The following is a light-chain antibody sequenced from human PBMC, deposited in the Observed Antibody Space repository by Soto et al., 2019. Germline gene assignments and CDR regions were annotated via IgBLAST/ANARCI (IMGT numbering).Light chain of an antibody. CDR3: QQYNNWPLT. J-gene: IGKJ4*01. CDR1: QSLTSN. CDR2: AAS. Sequence: EIVVTQSPATLSVSAGERATLSCRASQSLTSNLAWYQQRPGQAPRLLIFAASPRATGIPARFSGSGSGTEFTLTISSLQSEDFAVYYCQQYNNWPLTFGGGTKVDIK. V-gene: IGKV3-15*01.